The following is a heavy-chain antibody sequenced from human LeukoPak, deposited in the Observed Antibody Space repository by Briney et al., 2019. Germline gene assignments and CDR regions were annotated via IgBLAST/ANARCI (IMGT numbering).Heavy chain of an antibody. Sequence: PSETLSLTCTVSGGSISSSSYYWGWIRQPPGKGLEWIGSICYSGSTYYNPSLKSRVTISVDTSKNQFSLKLSSVTAADTAVYYCARRDSSSSTDAFDIWGQGTMVTVS. CDR3: ARRDSSSSTDAFDI. V-gene: IGHV4-39*01. CDR1: GGSISSSSYY. CDR2: ICYSGST. D-gene: IGHD6-6*01. J-gene: IGHJ3*02.